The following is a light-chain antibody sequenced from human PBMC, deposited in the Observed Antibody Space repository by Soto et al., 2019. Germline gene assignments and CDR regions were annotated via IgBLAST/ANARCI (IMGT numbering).Light chain of an antibody. Sequence: QAVVTQEPSLTVSPGGTVTLTCASSTGAVTSGNYPSWFQQKPGPAPSTLIYTTDDKHSWTPARFSGSLLGGKAALTLSGVQPEDEAEYYCLLYYDSVHLMFGGGTKLTVL. CDR2: TTD. V-gene: IGLV7-43*01. CDR1: TGAVTSGNY. CDR3: LLYYDSVHLM. J-gene: IGLJ3*02.